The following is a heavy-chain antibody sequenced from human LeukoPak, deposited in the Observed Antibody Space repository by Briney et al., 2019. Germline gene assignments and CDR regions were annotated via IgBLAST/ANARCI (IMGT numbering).Heavy chain of an antibody. CDR2: IYTSGST. CDR1: GGSISSYY. CDR3: ARSKDYGSSGYYYGYFDY. V-gene: IGHV4-4*07. D-gene: IGHD3-22*01. Sequence: ASETLSLTCTVSGGSISSYYWGWIRQPAGKGLEWIGRIYTSGSTNYNPSLKSRVTMSVDTSKNQFSLKLSSVTAADTAVYYCARSKDYGSSGYYYGYFDYWGQGTLVTVSS. J-gene: IGHJ4*02.